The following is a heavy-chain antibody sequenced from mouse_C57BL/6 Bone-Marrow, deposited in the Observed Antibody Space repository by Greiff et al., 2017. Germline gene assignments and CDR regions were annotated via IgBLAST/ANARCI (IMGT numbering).Heavy chain of an antibody. Sequence: DVKLVESGGGLVKPGGSLKLSCAASGFTFSSYAMSWVRQTPEKRLEWVATISDGGSYTYYPDNVKGRFTISRDNAKNNLYLQMSHLKSEDTAMYYCARAAYYSNFDFDYWCQGTTLTVSS. J-gene: IGHJ2*01. V-gene: IGHV5-4*03. CDR1: GFTFSSYA. CDR3: ARAAYYSNFDFDY. CDR2: ISDGGSYT. D-gene: IGHD2-5*01.